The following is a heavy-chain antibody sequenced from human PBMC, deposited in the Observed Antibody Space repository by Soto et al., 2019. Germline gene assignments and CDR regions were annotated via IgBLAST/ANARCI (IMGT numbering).Heavy chain of an antibody. Sequence: EVQLVESGGGVLRPGGSLRLSCAASGFTFDDYGMSWARQAPGKGLEWVSGVNWNGGSTGYADSVKGRFTISRDNAKNYRYLKMNSLRAADTAFYYCMRGASLNFDYWGQGTLVTVSS. V-gene: IGHV3-20*04. CDR2: VNWNGGST. J-gene: IGHJ4*02. D-gene: IGHD1-26*01. CDR1: GFTFDDYG. CDR3: MRGASLNFDY.